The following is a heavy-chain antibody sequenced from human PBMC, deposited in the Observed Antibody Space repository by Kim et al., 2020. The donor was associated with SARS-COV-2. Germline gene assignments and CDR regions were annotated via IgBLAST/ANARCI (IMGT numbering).Heavy chain of an antibody. V-gene: IGHV3-11*01. Sequence: YADSVKGRFTISRDNAKNSLHLQMDSLRDEDTAIYYCARQVRGDVGATNYWGHGTVVTVSS. CDR3: ARQVRGDVGATNY. D-gene: IGHD1-26*01. J-gene: IGHJ4*01.